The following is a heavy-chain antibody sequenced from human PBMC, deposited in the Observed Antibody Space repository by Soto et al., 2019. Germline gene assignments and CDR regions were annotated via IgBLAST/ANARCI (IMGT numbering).Heavy chain of an antibody. CDR1: GFTFSSYW. J-gene: IGHJ4*02. V-gene: IGHV3-74*01. CDR3: ARDSSGWTNMRY. Sequence: PGGSLRLSCAASGFTFSSYWMHWVRQAPGKGLAWVSRINSDGSSTSYADSVKGRFTISRDNAKNTLYLQMNSLRAEDTAVYYCARDSSGWTNMRYWGQGTLVTVSS. CDR2: INSDGSST. D-gene: IGHD6-19*01.